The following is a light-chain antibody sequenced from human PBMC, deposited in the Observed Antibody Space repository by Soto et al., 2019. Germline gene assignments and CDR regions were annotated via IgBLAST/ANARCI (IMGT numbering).Light chain of an antibody. J-gene: IGLJ1*01. CDR1: RSDVGAYNY. CDR3: SSYTSSDPLYV. V-gene: IGLV2-14*01. Sequence: QSALTQPASVSGSPGQSITISCTGTRSDVGAYNYVSWYQRHPGKAPKLLIYEVNSRPSGVSNRFSGSKSGNTASLTISGLQPEDEADYYCSSYTSSDPLYVFGSGTKVTVL. CDR2: EVN.